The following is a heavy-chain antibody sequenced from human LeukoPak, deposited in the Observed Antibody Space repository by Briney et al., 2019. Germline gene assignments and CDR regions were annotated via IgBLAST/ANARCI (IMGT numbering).Heavy chain of an antibody. J-gene: IGHJ4*02. D-gene: IGHD3-22*01. V-gene: IGHV1-2*02. CDR1: GYTFTGYY. CDR2: INPNSGGT. CDR3: AGVRSTYYYDSSGYDLYV. Sequence: ASVKVSCKASGYTFTGYYMHWVRQAPGQGLEWMGWINPNSGGTNYAQKFQGRVTMTRDTSISTAYMELSRLRSDDTAVYYCAGVRSTYYYDSSGYDLYVWGQGTLVTVSS.